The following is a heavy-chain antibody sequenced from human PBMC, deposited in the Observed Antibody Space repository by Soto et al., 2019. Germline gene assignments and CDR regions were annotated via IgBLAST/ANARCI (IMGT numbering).Heavy chain of an antibody. CDR2: INPNSGGT. CDR1: GYTFSGYY. CDR3: ARSLTEGYCTITGCYTRPLYGLDV. V-gene: IGHV1-2*02. Sequence: QEQLVQSGAEVKKPGVSVKVSCKASGYTFSGYYIHWLRQDPGQGLEWMGWINPNSGGTNYAQKFQGRLNVTSDTPTSTAYVELRRLTSDDTAVYYCARSLTEGYCTITGCYTRPLYGLDVWGHGTTVAVSS. J-gene: IGHJ6*02. D-gene: IGHD2-2*02.